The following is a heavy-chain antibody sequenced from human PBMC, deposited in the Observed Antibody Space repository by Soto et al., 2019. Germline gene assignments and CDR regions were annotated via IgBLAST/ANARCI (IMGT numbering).Heavy chain of an antibody. V-gene: IGHV2-5*02. CDR2: IYWDDDK. CDR1: GFSLSTSGVG. CDR3: AHRLEWLVYDY. D-gene: IGHD6-19*01. J-gene: IGHJ4*02. Sequence: QITLKESGPTLVKPTQPLTLTCTFSGFSLSTSGVGVGWIRQPPGKALECLALIYWDDDKRYSPSLKSRLTITKDTSKNQVVLTMTNMDPVDTATYYCAHRLEWLVYDYWGQGTLVTVSS.